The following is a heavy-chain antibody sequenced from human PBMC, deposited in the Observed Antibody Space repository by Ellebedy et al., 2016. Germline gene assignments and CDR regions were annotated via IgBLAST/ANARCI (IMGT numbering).Heavy chain of an antibody. CDR2: ISSSSSYI. CDR3: AVEEYYYYYMDV. V-gene: IGHV3-21*01. Sequence: GESLKISXAASGFTFSSYSMNWVRQAPGKGLEWVSSISSSSSYIYYADSVKGRFTISRDNAKNSLYLQMNSLRAEDTAVYYCAVEEYYYYYMDVWGKGTTVTVSS. CDR1: GFTFSSYS. J-gene: IGHJ6*03.